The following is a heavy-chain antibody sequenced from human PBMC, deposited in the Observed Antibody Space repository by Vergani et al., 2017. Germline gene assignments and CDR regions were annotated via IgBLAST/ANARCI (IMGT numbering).Heavy chain of an antibody. CDR2: ISSGGGDI. CDR3: TTACGLYDLHGEYFQY. V-gene: IGHV3-23*01. Sequence: EVQLLESGGGLVQPGGSRRLSCAGAGFTFDTYTMAYVRQAPGKGLEWVATISSGGGDIFYADSVKGRFTISRDNSKNTLFLQMNSLKDEDTAVYYCTTACGLYDLHGEYFQYWGRGTLVSVSS. J-gene: IGHJ1*01. CDR1: GFTFDTYT. D-gene: IGHD2-21*01.